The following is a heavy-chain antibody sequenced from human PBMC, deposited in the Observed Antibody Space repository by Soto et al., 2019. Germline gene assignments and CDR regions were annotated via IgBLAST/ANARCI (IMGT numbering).Heavy chain of an antibody. D-gene: IGHD3-22*01. J-gene: IGHJ4*02. CDR3: ATVSYYYDSSGYYYFDY. CDR2: IIPIFGTA. CDR1: GYTFTSYG. Sequence: SVKVSCKASGYTFTSYGISWVRQAPGQGLEWMGGIIPIFGTANYAQKFQGRVTITADESTSTAYMELSSLRSEDTAVYYCATVSYYYDSSGYYYFDYWGQGTLVTVSS. V-gene: IGHV1-69*13.